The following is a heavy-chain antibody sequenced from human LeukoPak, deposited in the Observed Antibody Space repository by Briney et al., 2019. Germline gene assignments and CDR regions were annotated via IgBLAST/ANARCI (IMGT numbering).Heavy chain of an antibody. CDR3: ATVREYYDFWSGYSYYFDY. V-gene: IGHV1-24*01. Sequence: ASVKVSCKVSGYTLTELSMHWVRQAPGKGLEWMGGFDPEDGETINAQTFQGRVTMTEDTSTDTAYMELSSLRSEDTAVYYCATVREYYDFWSGYSYYFDYWGQGTLVTVSS. CDR2: FDPEDGET. J-gene: IGHJ4*02. CDR1: GYTLTELS. D-gene: IGHD3-3*01.